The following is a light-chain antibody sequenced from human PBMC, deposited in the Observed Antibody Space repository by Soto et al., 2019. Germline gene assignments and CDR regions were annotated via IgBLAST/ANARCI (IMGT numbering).Light chain of an antibody. CDR1: QSVSSY. CDR2: DAS. CDR3: QQRSNWLFT. V-gene: IGKV3-11*01. J-gene: IGKJ5*01. Sequence: EIVLKKSPAPLALSPGERATLSCRASQSVSSYLAWYQQTPGQAPRLLIYDASNRATGIPARFSGSWSGTYFTLTISSLEPEDFAAYYCQQRSNWLFTFGQGTRLEIK.